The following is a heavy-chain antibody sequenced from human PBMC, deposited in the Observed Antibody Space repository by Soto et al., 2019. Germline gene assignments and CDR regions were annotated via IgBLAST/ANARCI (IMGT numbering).Heavy chain of an antibody. CDR3: ARGDLYYYDSSGYYYGPFDY. D-gene: IGHD3-22*01. V-gene: IGHV1-69*13. CDR2: IIPIFGTA. J-gene: IGHJ4*02. Sequence: ASVKVSCKASGYTFTSYGISWVRQAPGQGLEWMGGIIPIFGTANYAQKFQGRVTITADESTSTAYMELSSLRSEDTAVYYCARGDLYYYDSSGYYYGPFDYWGQGSLVTVSS. CDR1: GYTFTSYG.